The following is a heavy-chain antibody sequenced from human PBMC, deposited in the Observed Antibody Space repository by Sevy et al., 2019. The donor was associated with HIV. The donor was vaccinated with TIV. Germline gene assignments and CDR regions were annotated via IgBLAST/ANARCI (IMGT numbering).Heavy chain of an antibody. J-gene: IGHJ4*02. CDR2: IRTYNGKT. CDR1: GYTFSRSV. CDR3: ARGRGIAVAGGGYYSDY. Sequence: ASVKVSCMASGYTFSRSVITWVRQAPGQGLEWMGWIRTYNGKTNYAQKFQDRVTMTTDTSTNSAYMELRSLGSDDTDIYACARGRGIAVAGGGYYSDYWGQGTLVTVSS. D-gene: IGHD6-19*01. V-gene: IGHV1-18*04.